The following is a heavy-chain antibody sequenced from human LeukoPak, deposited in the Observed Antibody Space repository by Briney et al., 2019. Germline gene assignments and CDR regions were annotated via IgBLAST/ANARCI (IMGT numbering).Heavy chain of an antibody. CDR1: GASMRSSSYY. J-gene: IGHJ3*02. CDR2: IYYSGTT. CDR3: ARILADQNAFDI. Sequence: SETLSLTCTVSGASMRSSSYYWAWVRQPPGKGLEWIGTIYYSGTTTYNSSLKSRLTISVGTSKNQVSLKVSSVTAADTAMFYCARILADQNAFDIWGQGTMVTVSS. V-gene: IGHV4-39*01. D-gene: IGHD2-8*02.